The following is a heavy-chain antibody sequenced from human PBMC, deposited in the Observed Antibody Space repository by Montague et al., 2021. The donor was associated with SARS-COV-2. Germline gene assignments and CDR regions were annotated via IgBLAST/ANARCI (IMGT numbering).Heavy chain of an antibody. CDR1: DDSISSSSYY. Sequence: SGTLSLTCTVSDDSISSSSYYWAWIRQPPGKGLEWIGSIYYSGSTYYNPSLKSRVTISVDTSKKQFSLNLSSVTAADTAVFYGVRGRSGYFNPLDYWGQGTLVTVST. CDR2: IYYSGST. J-gene: IGHJ4*02. D-gene: IGHD3-3*01. V-gene: IGHV4-39*01. CDR3: VRGRSGYFNPLDY.